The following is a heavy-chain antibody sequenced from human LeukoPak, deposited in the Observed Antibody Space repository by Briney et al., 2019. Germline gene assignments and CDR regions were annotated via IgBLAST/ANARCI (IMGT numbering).Heavy chain of an antibody. CDR2: IIPIFGTA. J-gene: IGHJ4*02. Sequence: SVKVSCKASGGTFSSYAISWVRQAPGQGLEWMGGIIPIFGTANYAQKSQGRVTITADKSTSTAYMELSSLRSEDTAVYYCASYYYDSSGYYYERHFDYWGQGTLVTVSS. CDR3: ASYYYDSSGYYYERHFDY. V-gene: IGHV1-69*06. CDR1: GGTFSSYA. D-gene: IGHD3-22*01.